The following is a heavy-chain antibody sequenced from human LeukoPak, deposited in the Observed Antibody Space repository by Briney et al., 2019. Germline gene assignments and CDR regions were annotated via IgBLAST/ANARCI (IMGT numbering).Heavy chain of an antibody. D-gene: IGHD2-2*02. CDR1: GFTFSTYA. CDR3: AKEIFDVVVPAAIAYYYYGMDV. Sequence: TGGSLRLSCAASGFTFSTYAIHWVRQAPGKGLEWVAVISYHGSNKDYADSVKGRFTISRDNSKNTLYLQMNSLRAEDTAVYYCAKEIFDVVVPAAIAYYYYGMDVWGQGTTVTVSS. J-gene: IGHJ6*02. V-gene: IGHV3-30-3*01. CDR2: ISYHGSNK.